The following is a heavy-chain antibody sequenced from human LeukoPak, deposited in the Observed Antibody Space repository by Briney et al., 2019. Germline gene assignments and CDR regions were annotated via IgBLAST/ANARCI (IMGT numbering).Heavy chain of an antibody. CDR3: ATGKRQRDY. J-gene: IGHJ4*02. D-gene: IGHD6-13*01. Sequence: GGSLRLSCAASEFTFSDYYMSWIRQAPGQGLEWVSYISSRASTTYYADSVKGRFTISRDNANNSMYLQMNSLRTEDTAVYYCATGKRQRDYWGEGTLVTVSS. V-gene: IGHV3-11*01. CDR1: EFTFSDYY. CDR2: ISSRASTT.